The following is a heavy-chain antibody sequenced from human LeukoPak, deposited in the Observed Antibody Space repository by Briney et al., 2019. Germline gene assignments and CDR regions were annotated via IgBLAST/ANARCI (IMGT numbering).Heavy chain of an antibody. CDR1: GGSISSGGYY. D-gene: IGHD4-23*01. CDR3: ARSRREATVVGLDY. CDR2: IYYSGST. J-gene: IGHJ4*02. V-gene: IGHV4-31*03. Sequence: SQTLSLTCTVSGGSISSGGYYWSWIRQHPGKGLEWIGYIYYSGSTDYNPSLKSRVTISVDTSKNQFSLKLSSVTAADTAVYYCARSRREATVVGLDYWGQGTLVTVSS.